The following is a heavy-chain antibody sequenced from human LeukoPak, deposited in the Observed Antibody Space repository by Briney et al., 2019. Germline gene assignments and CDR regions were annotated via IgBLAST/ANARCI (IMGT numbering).Heavy chain of an antibody. CDR2: ISYDGSNK. CDR1: GFTFSSYG. J-gene: IGHJ4*02. Sequence: GGSLRLSCAASGFTFSSYGMHWVRQAPGKGLEWVAVISYDGSNKYYADSVKGRFTISRDNSKNTLYLQMNSLRAEDTAVYYCAKDSETRGSPQDHWGQGTLVTVSS. CDR3: AKDSETRGSPQDH. V-gene: IGHV3-30*18.